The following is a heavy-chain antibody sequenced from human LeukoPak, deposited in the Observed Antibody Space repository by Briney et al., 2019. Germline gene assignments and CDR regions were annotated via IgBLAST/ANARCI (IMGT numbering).Heavy chain of an antibody. CDR1: GGTFSSYD. Sequence: ASVKVSCKASGGTFSSYDISWVRQAPGQGLEWMGGIMPMFGTANYAQKFQDRVTITADKSTSTAYMELSSLRSEDTAVYYCASGRTDIVVVPATLRNYYFDYWGQGTLVTVSS. CDR3: ASGRTDIVVVPATLRNYYFDY. CDR2: IMPMFGTA. V-gene: IGHV1-69*06. D-gene: IGHD2-2*01. J-gene: IGHJ4*02.